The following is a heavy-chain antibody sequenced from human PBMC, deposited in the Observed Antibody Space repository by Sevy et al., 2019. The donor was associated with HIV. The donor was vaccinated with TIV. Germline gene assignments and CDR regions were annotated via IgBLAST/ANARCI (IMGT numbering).Heavy chain of an antibody. D-gene: IGHD6-13*01. Sequence: GESLKISCAASGFTFSSYSMNWVRQAPGKGLEWVSSISSSSSYIYYADSVKGRFTISRDNAKNSLYLQMNSLRAEDTAVYYCARDTSSSSPHFAYWGQGTLVTASS. V-gene: IGHV3-21*01. CDR2: ISSSSSYI. CDR1: GFTFSSYS. CDR3: ARDTSSSSPHFAY. J-gene: IGHJ4*02.